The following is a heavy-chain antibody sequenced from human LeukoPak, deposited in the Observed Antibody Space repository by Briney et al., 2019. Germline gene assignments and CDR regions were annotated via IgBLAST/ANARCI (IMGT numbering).Heavy chain of an antibody. V-gene: IGHV4-61*02. J-gene: IGHJ6*03. CDR3: ARNYYDSSGYSHYYYYYMDV. D-gene: IGHD3-22*01. CDR2: IYTSGST. CDR1: CGSISSGSYY. Sequence: SQTLSLTCTVSCGSISSGSYYWSWIRQPAGKGLEWIGRIYTSGSTNYNPSLKSRVTISVDTSKNQFSLKLSSVTAADTAVYYCARNYYDSSGYSHYYYYYMDVWGKGTTVTISS.